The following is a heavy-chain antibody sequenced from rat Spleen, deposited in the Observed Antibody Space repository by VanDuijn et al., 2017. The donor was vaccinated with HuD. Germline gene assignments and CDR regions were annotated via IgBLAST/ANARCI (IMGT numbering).Heavy chain of an antibody. CDR2: ISHDGSNT. CDR3: TRHATSQNFDY. J-gene: IGHJ2*01. D-gene: IGHD3-1*01. V-gene: IGHV5-29*01. CDR1: GFTFSGYY. Sequence: EVQLVESDGGLVQPGRSLKISCAASGFTFSGYYMAWVRQAPTKGLEWVATISHDGSNTYYRGSVKGRFTISRDNARTTLYLQMDSLRSEDTATYYCTRHATSQNFDYWGQGVMVTVSS.